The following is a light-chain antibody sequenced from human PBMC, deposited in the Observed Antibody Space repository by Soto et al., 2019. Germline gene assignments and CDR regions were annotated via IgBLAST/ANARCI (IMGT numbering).Light chain of an antibody. V-gene: IGKV3D-20*02. J-gene: IGKJ1*01. CDR2: GAS. CDR3: QQRSNWPPIT. CDR1: QSVSSSY. Sequence: EIVLTQSPGTLSLSPGERATLSCRASQSVSSSYLAWYQQKPGQAPRLLIYGASSRATGIPARFSGSGFGTDFTLTISSLEPEDAAVYYCQQRSNWPPITFGQGTKVDIK.